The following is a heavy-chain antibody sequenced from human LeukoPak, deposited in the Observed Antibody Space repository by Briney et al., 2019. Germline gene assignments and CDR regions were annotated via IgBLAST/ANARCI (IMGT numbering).Heavy chain of an antibody. CDR3: GKSTVGRYNYYMDV. Sequence: GGCLRLSCVASGFSFDDYAMHWVRQAPGKGLEWVSAASWDGNNIGYADSVKGRFTIPRDNAKNSLYLQMNSLRAEDTALYYCGKSTVGRYNYYMDVWGKGTTVTVSS. V-gene: IGHV3-9*01. CDR1: GFSFDDYA. J-gene: IGHJ6*03. CDR2: ASWDGNNI. D-gene: IGHD3-10*01.